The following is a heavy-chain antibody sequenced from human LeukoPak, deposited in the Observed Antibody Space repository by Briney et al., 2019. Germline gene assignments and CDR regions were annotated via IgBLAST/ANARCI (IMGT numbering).Heavy chain of an antibody. D-gene: IGHD3-22*01. J-gene: IGHJ4*02. CDR3: ARVRDYYDSSGYYDY. CDR2: ISSSSSYI. Sequence: GGSLRLSCAASGFTFSSYSMNWVRQAPGKGLEWVSSISSSSSYIYYADSVKGRITISRDNAKNSLYLQMNSLRAEDTAVYYCARVRDYYDSSGYYDYWGQGTLVTVSS. CDR1: GFTFSSYS. V-gene: IGHV3-21*01.